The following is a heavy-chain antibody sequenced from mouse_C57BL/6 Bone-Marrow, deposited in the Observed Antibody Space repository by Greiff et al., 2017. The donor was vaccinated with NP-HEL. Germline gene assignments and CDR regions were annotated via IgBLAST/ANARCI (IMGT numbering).Heavy chain of an antibody. D-gene: IGHD1-1*01. Sequence: VQLQQSGAELMKPGASVKLSCKATGYTFTGYWIEWVKQRPGHGLEWIGEILPGRGSTNYNEKFKGKATFTADTSSNTAYMQLSSLTTEDSAIYYCARTRDYYGSYDYWGQGTTLTVSS. CDR2: ILPGRGST. CDR3: ARTRDYYGSYDY. V-gene: IGHV1-9*01. J-gene: IGHJ2*01. CDR1: GYTFTGYW.